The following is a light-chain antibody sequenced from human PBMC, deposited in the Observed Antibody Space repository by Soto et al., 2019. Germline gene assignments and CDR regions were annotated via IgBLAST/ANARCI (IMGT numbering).Light chain of an antibody. V-gene: IGKV3-15*01. Sequence: ELVMTQSPATLSVSPGERATLSCRASQSVSSNLAWYQQKPGQAPRLLIYGASTRATGIPARFSGSGSGTEFTLTISSPQSEDFAVYYCQQYNNWPPWTCGQGTKVEIK. CDR1: QSVSSN. CDR2: GAS. J-gene: IGKJ1*01. CDR3: QQYNNWPPWT.